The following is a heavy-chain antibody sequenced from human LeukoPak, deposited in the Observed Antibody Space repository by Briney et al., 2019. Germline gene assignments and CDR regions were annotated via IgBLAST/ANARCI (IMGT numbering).Heavy chain of an antibody. D-gene: IGHD2-2*03. Sequence: PGGSLRLSCAASGFTFSSYAMSWGRQAPGKGLEWVSYISGSGGSISYADSVKGRFTISRDKSKNTMYLQMDILGVDDTAIYYCAKGGYCSGTSCRKRSDFWGQGTLATVSS. CDR2: ISGSGGSI. V-gene: IGHV3-23*01. CDR3: AKGGYCSGTSCRKRSDF. CDR1: GFTFSSYA. J-gene: IGHJ4*02.